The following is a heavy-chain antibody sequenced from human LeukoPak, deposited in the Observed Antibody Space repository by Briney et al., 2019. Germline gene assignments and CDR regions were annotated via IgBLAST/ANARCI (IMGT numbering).Heavy chain of an antibody. V-gene: IGHV4-39*07. CDR1: GGSISSSSYY. D-gene: IGHD1-26*01. Sequence: SETLSLTCTVSGGSISSSSYYWGWIRQPPGKGLEWIGSIYYSGSTYYNPSLKSRVTISVDTSKYQFSLKLSSVTAADTAVYYCARELSGSYFYQSIPQAFDYWGQGTLVTVSS. J-gene: IGHJ4*02. CDR3: ARELSGSYFYQSIPQAFDY. CDR2: IYYSGST.